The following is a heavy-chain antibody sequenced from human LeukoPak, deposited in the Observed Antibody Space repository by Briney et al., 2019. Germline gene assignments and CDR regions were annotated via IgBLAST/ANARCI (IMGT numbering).Heavy chain of an antibody. V-gene: IGHV1-69*05. CDR2: IIPIFGTA. Sequence: ASVKVSCKASGGTFSSYAISWVRQARGQGLEWMGRIIPIFGTANYAQKFQGRVTITTDESTSTAYMELSSLRSEDTAVYYCAKRVPVAGKLDDYWGQGTLVTVSS. D-gene: IGHD6-19*01. J-gene: IGHJ4*02. CDR3: AKRVPVAGKLDDY. CDR1: GGTFSSYA.